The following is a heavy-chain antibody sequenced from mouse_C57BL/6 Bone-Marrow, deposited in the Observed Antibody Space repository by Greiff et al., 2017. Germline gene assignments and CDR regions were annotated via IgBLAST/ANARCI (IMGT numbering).Heavy chain of an antibody. J-gene: IGHJ1*03. D-gene: IGHD1-1*01. CDR3: ARTGTTVVSHWYFDV. Sequence: QVQLQQSGPGLVQPSQSLSITCTVSGFSLTSYGVHWVRQSPGKGLEWLGVIWSGGSTDYNAAFISRLSISKDNSKSQVFFKMNSLQADDTAIYYCARTGTTVVSHWYFDVWGTGTTVTVSS. CDR1: GFSLTSYG. CDR2: IWSGGST. V-gene: IGHV2-2*01.